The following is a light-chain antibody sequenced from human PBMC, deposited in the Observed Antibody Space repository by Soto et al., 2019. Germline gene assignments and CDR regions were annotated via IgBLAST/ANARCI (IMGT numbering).Light chain of an antibody. CDR3: SSYTTSTTQV. V-gene: IGLV2-14*01. Sequence: QSALTQPASVSGSPGQSITISCTGTSSDVGSYNYVSWYQQHPGKASKLMIYEVRNRPSGVSDRFSGSKSGKTASLTIFGLQAEDEADYYCSSYTTSTTQVFGGGTKLTVL. CDR1: SSDVGSYNY. CDR2: EVR. J-gene: IGLJ2*01.